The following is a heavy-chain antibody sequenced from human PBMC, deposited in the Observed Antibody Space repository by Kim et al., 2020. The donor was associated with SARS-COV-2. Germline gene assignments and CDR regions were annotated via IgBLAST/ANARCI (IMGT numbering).Heavy chain of an antibody. CDR1: GGSISSYY. CDR3: ARSFRDGYNYYYYGMDV. V-gene: IGHV4-59*01. J-gene: IGHJ6*02. D-gene: IGHD5-12*01. CDR2: IYYSGST. Sequence: SETLSLTCTVSGGSISSYYWSWIRQPPGKGLEWIGYIYYSGSTNYNPSLKSRVTISVDTSKNQFSLKLSSVTAADTAVYYCARSFRDGYNYYYYGMDVWGQGTTVTVSS.